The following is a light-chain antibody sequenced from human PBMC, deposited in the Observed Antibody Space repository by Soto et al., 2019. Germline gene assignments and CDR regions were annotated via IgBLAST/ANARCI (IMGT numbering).Light chain of an antibody. Sequence: DIVMTQSPDSLAVSLGERATIYCKSSQSVLYSSNNKNYLAWYQQKPGQPPKLLIFWASTRESGVPVRFSGSGSGTDFTLTISSLQAEDVAVYYCQQYYNTPYTFGQGTNLEIK. CDR1: QSVLYSSNNKNY. CDR3: QQYYNTPYT. CDR2: WAS. V-gene: IGKV4-1*01. J-gene: IGKJ2*01.